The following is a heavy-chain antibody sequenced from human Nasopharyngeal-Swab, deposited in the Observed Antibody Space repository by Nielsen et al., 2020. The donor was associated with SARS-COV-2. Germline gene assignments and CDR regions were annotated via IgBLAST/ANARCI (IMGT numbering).Heavy chain of an antibody. Sequence: GSLRLSCAVYGGSFSGYYWSWIRQPPGKGLEWIGEINLSGSTNYNPSLKSRVTISVDTSKNQFSLKLSSVTAADTAVYYCARYGAGGSRITMVRGYMDVWGKGTTVTVSS. CDR1: GGSFSGYY. V-gene: IGHV4-34*01. D-gene: IGHD3-10*01. CDR3: ARYGAGGSRITMVRGYMDV. CDR2: INLSGST. J-gene: IGHJ6*03.